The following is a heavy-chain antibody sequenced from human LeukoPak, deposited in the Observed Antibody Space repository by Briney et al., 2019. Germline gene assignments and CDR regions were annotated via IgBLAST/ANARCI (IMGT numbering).Heavy chain of an antibody. J-gene: IGHJ1*01. CDR3: ARVASQTGEPLEEYFQH. CDR1: GFIFSDYY. D-gene: IGHD1-14*01. Sequence: GGSLRLSCAASGFIFSDYYMSWIRQAPGKGLEWVSYISSSGGTIFYADSVKGRFTISRDNAKNSLYLQMNSLKAEDTAVYFCARVASQTGEPLEEYFQHWGQGTLVTVSS. CDR2: ISSSGGTI. V-gene: IGHV3-11*04.